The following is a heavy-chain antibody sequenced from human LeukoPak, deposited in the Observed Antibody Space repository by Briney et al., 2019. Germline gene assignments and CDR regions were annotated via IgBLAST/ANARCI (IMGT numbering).Heavy chain of an antibody. CDR2: IWSDGSNE. J-gene: IGHJ4*02. CDR1: GFTFSNYG. D-gene: IGHD3-10*01. Sequence: GGSLRLSCAASGFTFSNYGMHRVRQAPGKGLEWVAVIWSDGSNENYADSVKGRFTISRDNSKNTLYLQMNSLRAEDTAVYYCAREGGSGSYTGSFDYWGQGTLVTVSS. CDR3: AREGGSGSYTGSFDY. V-gene: IGHV3-33*01.